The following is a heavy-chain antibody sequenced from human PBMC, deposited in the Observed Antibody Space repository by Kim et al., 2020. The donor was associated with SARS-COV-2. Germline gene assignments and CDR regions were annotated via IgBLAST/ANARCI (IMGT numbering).Heavy chain of an antibody. Sequence: ASVKVSCKASGYTFTSYDINWVRQATGQGLEWMGWMNPNSGNTGYAQKFQGRVTMTRNTSISTAYMELSSLRSEDTAVYYCARGHLKSIVVVIAPRPYYYMDVWGKGNTVTVSS. CDR3: ARGHLKSIVVVIAPRPYYYMDV. CDR1: GYTFTSYD. CDR2: MNPNSGNT. D-gene: IGHD2-21*01. V-gene: IGHV1-8*01. J-gene: IGHJ6*03.